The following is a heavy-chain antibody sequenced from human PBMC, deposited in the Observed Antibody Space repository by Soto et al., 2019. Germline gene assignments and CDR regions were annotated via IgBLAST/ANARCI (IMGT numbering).Heavy chain of an antibody. J-gene: IGHJ6*02. V-gene: IGHV1-18*01. CDR3: ARDCVVVAANNYYYGMDV. CDR2: ISAYNGNT. D-gene: IGHD2-15*01. Sequence: QVQLVQSGAEVKKPGASVKVSCKASGYTFTSYGISWMRQAPGQGLEWMGWISAYNGNTNYAQKLQGRVTMTTDTSTSTAYMELRSLSSDDTAVYYCARDCVVVAANNYYYGMDVWGQGSTVTVSS. CDR1: GYTFTSYG.